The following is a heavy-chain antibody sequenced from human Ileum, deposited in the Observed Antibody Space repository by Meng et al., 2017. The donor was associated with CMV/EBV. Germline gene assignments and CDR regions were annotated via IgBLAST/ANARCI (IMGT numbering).Heavy chain of an antibody. CDR3: SRGADAYKSGRS. Sequence: QSQPQPGGPGMLKPSETRYVTCGIQGGFFSNYYWSWIRQSPGKGLEWIGEIHPSGSTYYNPSLNSRVTMSVDTSKNQFSLNLRSVTAADTAVYYCSRGADAYKSGRSWGQGTLVTVSS. J-gene: IGHJ5*02. CDR2: IHPSGST. D-gene: IGHD5-24*01. CDR1: GGFFSNYY. V-gene: IGHV4-34*01.